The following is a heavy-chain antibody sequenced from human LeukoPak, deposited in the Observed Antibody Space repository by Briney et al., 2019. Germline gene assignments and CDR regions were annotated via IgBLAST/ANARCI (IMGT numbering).Heavy chain of an antibody. D-gene: IGHD3-22*01. CDR1: GFTFSDYY. V-gene: IGHV3-11*01. CDR3: ARDYYDSSGYYYFDY. CDR2: ISSSGSTT. J-gene: IGHJ4*02. Sequence: GGSLRLSCAASGFTFSDYYMRWIRQAPGKGLEWVSYISSSGSTTYYADSVKGRFTISRDNAKNSLYLQMNSLRAEDTAVYYCARDYYDSSGYYYFDYWGQGTLVTVSS.